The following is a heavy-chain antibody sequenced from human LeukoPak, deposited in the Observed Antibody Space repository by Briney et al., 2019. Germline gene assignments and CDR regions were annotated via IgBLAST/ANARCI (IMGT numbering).Heavy chain of an antibody. J-gene: IGHJ5*02. CDR2: ISGSGGST. Sequence: GGSLRLSCAASGFTFSSYGMSWVRQAPGKGLEWVSAISGSGGSTYYADSVKGRFTISRDNANNKMYLQMNSLRAEDTAIYYCARDIDYANWFDPWGRGTLVTVSS. CDR3: ARDIDYANWFDP. V-gene: IGHV3-23*01. CDR1: GFTFSSYG. D-gene: IGHD4-17*01.